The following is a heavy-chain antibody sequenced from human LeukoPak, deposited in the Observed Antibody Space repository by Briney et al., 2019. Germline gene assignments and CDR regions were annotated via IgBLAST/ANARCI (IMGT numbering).Heavy chain of an antibody. CDR3: ARASDYYYGSGSYY. J-gene: IGHJ4*02. CDR1: GVTFSSYS. CDR2: ISSSSSTI. Sequence: PGGSLRLSCAASGVTFSSYSMNWVRQAPGKGLEWVSYISSSSSTIYYADSVKGRFTISRDNAKNSLYLQMNSLRAEDTAVYYCARASDYYYGSGSYYWGQGTLVTVSS. D-gene: IGHD3-10*01. V-gene: IGHV3-48*01.